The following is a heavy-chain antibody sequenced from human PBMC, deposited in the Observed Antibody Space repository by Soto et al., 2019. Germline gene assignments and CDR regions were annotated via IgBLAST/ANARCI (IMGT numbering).Heavy chain of an antibody. D-gene: IGHD3-10*01. CDR3: AKTMVRGVIAPVGY. J-gene: IGHJ4*02. CDR1: GFTFSSYA. V-gene: IGHV3-23*01. Sequence: EVQLLESGGGSVQPGGSLRLSCAASGFTFSSYAMSWVRQAPGKGLEWVSAISGSGGSTYYADSVKGRFTISRDNSKNMLYLQINSLRADDTAVYYCAKTMVRGVIAPVGYWGQGTLVTVSS. CDR2: ISGSGGST.